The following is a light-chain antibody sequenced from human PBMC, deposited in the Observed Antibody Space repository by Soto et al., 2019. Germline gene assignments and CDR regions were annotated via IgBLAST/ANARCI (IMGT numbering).Light chain of an antibody. CDR3: QQFNSYGLT. J-gene: IGKJ4*01. CDR1: QSISTW. Sequence: DIQMTQSPSTLSASVGDRVSITCRASQSISTWLAWYQQRPGQAPKLLIYKASTLQSGVPSRFSGSGSGSEFTLSIRSLQPDDFATYSCQQFNSYGLTFGGGTKVEIK. CDR2: KAS. V-gene: IGKV1-5*03.